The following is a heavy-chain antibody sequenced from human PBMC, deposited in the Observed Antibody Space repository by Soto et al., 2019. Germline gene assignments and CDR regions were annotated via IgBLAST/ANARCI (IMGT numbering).Heavy chain of an antibody. CDR2: IYYSGST. Sequence: SETLSLTCTVSGGSISSSSYYWGWIRQPPGKGLEWIGSIYYSGSTYYNPSLKSRVTISVDTSKNQFSLKLSSVTAADTAVYYCASYDMTTVTTSDYYYMDVWGKGTTVTGSS. V-gene: IGHV4-39*01. D-gene: IGHD4-17*01. CDR3: ASYDMTTVTTSDYYYMDV. J-gene: IGHJ6*03. CDR1: GGSISSSSYY.